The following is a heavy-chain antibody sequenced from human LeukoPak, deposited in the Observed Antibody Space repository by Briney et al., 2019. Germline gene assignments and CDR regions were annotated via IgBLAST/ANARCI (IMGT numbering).Heavy chain of an antibody. J-gene: IGHJ3*02. CDR1: GFTFSGSA. D-gene: IGHD2-15*01. V-gene: IGHV3-73*01. Sequence: GGSLRLSCAASGFTFSGSAMHWVRQASGKGLEWVGRIRSKANSYATAYAASVKGRFTISRDDSKNTLYLQMNSLRAEDTAVYYCAKDDGGELSDAFDIWGQGTMVTVSS. CDR3: AKDDGGELSDAFDI. CDR2: IRSKANSYAT.